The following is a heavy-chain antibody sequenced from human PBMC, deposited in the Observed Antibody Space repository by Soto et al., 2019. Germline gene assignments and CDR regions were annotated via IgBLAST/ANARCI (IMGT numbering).Heavy chain of an antibody. CDR2: INHSGST. Sequence: QVQLQQWGAGLLKPSETLSLTCAVYGGSFSGYYWSWIRQPPGKGLEWIGEINHSGSTNYNPSLTSRVTISVDTSKNQFSLKLSSVTAADTAVYYCAREYSRSWFDPWGQGTLVTVSS. CDR1: GGSFSGYY. D-gene: IGHD6-6*01. J-gene: IGHJ5*02. CDR3: AREYSRSWFDP. V-gene: IGHV4-34*01.